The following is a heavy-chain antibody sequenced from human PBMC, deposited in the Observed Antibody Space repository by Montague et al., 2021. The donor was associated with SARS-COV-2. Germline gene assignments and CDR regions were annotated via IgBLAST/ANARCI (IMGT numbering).Heavy chain of an antibody. CDR3: ARVGRDSAILPIAIHYGMDV. V-gene: IGHV3-53*01. Sequence: SLRLSCAASGFTVSSNYMTWVRQAPGKGLEWVSVIYSGGSTYYADSVKGRFTISRDNPKNTLYLQLNSLRAEDTAVYYCARVGRDSAILPIAIHYGMDVWGQGTTVTVSS. D-gene: IGHD2-2*01. J-gene: IGHJ6*02. CDR2: IYSGGST. CDR1: GFTVSSNY.